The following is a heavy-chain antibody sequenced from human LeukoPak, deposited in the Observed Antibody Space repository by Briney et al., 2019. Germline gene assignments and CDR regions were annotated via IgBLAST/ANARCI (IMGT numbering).Heavy chain of an antibody. CDR1: GGTFSSYA. J-gene: IGHJ4*02. D-gene: IGHD3-3*01. Sequence: GASVKVSCKASGGTFSSYAISWVRQAPGQGLEWMGRIIPILGIANYAQKFQGRVTITADKSTSTAYMELSSLRSEDTAVYYCARRSYYDFWSGYSPFDYWGQGTLVTVSS. V-gene: IGHV1-69*04. CDR3: ARRSYYDFWSGYSPFDY. CDR2: IIPILGIA.